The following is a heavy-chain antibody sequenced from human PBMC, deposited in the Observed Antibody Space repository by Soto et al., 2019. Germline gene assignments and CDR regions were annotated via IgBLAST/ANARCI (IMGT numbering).Heavy chain of an antibody. V-gene: IGHV4-59*08. D-gene: IGHD3-3*01. CDR2: IDYSGST. Sequence: QVQLQESGPGLVKPSETLSLTCTVSGGSISSYYWTWIRQPQGKGLEWIGYIDYSGSTNYNPSLRRRLTISVDPSRNQFSLKLSSVTAADTALYYCASRSSCYYYGMDVWGQGTTVTVSS. CDR3: ASRSSCYYYGMDV. CDR1: GGSISSYY. J-gene: IGHJ6*02.